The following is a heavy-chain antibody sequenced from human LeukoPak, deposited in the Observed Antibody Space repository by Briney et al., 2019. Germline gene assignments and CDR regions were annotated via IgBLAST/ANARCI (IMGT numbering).Heavy chain of an antibody. J-gene: IGHJ4*02. Sequence: GASVKVSCKASGYTFANFGITWVRQAPGQGLEWMGWISVYNGNTNYAQNLQGRVTLTTDTPTSTAYMELRSLRSDDTALYYCARTCSSSSCYMVHWGQGTLVTVSP. V-gene: IGHV1-18*01. CDR2: ISVYNGNT. CDR3: ARTCSSSSCYMVH. D-gene: IGHD2-2*02. CDR1: GYTFANFG.